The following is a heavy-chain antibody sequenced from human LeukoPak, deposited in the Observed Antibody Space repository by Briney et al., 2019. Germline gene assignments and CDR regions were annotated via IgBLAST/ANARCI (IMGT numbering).Heavy chain of an antibody. J-gene: IGHJ5*02. CDR3: VGDTHRITSRQFDP. D-gene: IGHD3-16*01. CDR2: INHSGST. V-gene: IGHV4-34*01. CDR1: GGSFSGYY. Sequence: PSETLSLTCAVYGGSFSGYYWSWVRQPPGKGLEWIGEINHSGSTNYNPSLKSRVTISVDTSKNQFSLKLSSVTAADTAVYYCVGDTHRITSRQFDPWGQGTLVTVSS.